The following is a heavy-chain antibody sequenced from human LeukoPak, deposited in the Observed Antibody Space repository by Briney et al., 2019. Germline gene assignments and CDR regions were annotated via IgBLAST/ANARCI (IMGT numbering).Heavy chain of an antibody. CDR2: ISGSGGET. CDR1: GITLSNYG. CDR3: AKRGVVIRVFLVGFHKEAYYFDS. J-gene: IGHJ4*02. V-gene: IGHV3-23*01. Sequence: GGFLRLSCAVSGITLSNYGMSWVRQAPGKGLEWVAGISGSGGETNYADSVKGRFTISRDNPKNTLYLQMSSLRVEDTAVYFCAKRGVVIRVFLVGFHKEAYYFDSWGQGALVTVSS. D-gene: IGHD3-10*01.